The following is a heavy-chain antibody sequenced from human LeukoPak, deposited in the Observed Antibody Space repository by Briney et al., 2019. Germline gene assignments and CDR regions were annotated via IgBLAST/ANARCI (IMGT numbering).Heavy chain of an antibody. D-gene: IGHD6-19*01. Sequence: GGSLRLSCAASGFTFSNYEMNWVRQAPGKGLEWVSYISRSSGSSIYYADSVKGRFTISRDNAKNSLYLQMNSLRAEDTAVYYCARDSSDWYYFDYWGQGILVTVSS. CDR1: GFTFSNYE. CDR3: ARDSSDWYYFDY. CDR2: ISRSSGSSI. J-gene: IGHJ4*02. V-gene: IGHV3-48*03.